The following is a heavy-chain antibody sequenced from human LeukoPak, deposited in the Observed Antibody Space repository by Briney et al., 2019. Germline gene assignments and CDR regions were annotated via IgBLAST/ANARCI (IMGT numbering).Heavy chain of an antibody. CDR1: GFTFDNYG. V-gene: IGHV3-30*02. J-gene: IGHJ4*02. CDR2: IQPDGRDK. CDR3: AKRDRVTEFDY. Sequence: GGSLRLSCAASGFTFDNYGMHWVREAPGKGLEWVALIQPDGRDKYYAESVKGRFTVSRDNSKNTLYLQLNSLRAEDSAVYYCAKRDRVTEFDYWGQGTLVTVPS. D-gene: IGHD2-21*02.